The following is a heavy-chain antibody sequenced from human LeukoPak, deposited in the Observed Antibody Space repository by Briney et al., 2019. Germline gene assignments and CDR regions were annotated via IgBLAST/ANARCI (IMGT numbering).Heavy chain of an antibody. J-gene: IGHJ4*02. Sequence: GGSLRLSCAASRFTFSSYSMNWVRQAPGKGLEWVSSISSSGNYIYYADSVKGRFTISRDNAKNSPYLQMNSLRAEDTAVYYCARDSIQQQLVLEDRGYPYYFEHWGQGTLVTVSS. CDR1: RFTFSSYS. CDR3: ARDSIQQQLVLEDRGYPYYFEH. D-gene: IGHD6-13*01. V-gene: IGHV3-21*01. CDR2: ISSSGNYI.